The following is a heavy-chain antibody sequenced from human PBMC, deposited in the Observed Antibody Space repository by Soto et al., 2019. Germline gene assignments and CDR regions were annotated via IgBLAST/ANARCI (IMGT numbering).Heavy chain of an antibody. D-gene: IGHD4-17*01. CDR3: ARDHSRYYGGHSGWFDP. CDR2: INYSGST. Sequence: SETLSLTCTVSGGSISSGGYYWSWIRQHPGKGLEWIGYINYSGSTYYNPALKSRVTISVDTSKNQFSLKLSSVTAADTAVYYCARDHSRYYGGHSGWFDPWGQGTLVTVSS. CDR1: GGSISSGGYY. J-gene: IGHJ5*02. V-gene: IGHV4-31*03.